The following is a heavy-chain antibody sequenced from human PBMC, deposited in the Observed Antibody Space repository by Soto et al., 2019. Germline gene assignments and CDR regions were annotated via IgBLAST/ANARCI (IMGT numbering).Heavy chain of an antibody. J-gene: IGHJ4*02. V-gene: IGHV1-2*02. D-gene: IGHD3-22*01. CDR1: GYTFTGYY. CDR3: ARTSGRYYDSSGYLGY. Sequence: ASVKVSCKASGYTFTGYYMHWVRQAPGQGLEWMGWINPNSGGTNYAQKFQGRVTMTRDTSISTAYMELSRLRSDDTAAYYCARTSGRYYDSSGYLGYWGQGTLVTVSS. CDR2: INPNSGGT.